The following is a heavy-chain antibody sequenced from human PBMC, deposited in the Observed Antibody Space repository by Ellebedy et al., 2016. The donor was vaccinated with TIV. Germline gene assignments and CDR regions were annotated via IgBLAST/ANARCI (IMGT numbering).Heavy chain of an antibody. CDR3: ASADLLSSSSSDHYGVDV. Sequence: AASVKVSCKASGYTFTNYYMHWVRQAPGQGLEWMVIIDPNYGTTSYAQKFQGRVTMTSDTSTSTVYMELSSLRSDDTAVYYCASADLLSSSSSDHYGVDVWGQGTTVTVSS. CDR1: GYTFTNYY. CDR2: IDPNYGTT. J-gene: IGHJ6*02. D-gene: IGHD6-6*01. V-gene: IGHV1-46*01.